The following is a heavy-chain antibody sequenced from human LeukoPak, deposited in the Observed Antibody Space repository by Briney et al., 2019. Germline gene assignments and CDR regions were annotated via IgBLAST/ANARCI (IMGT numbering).Heavy chain of an antibody. D-gene: IGHD6-19*01. Sequence: SETLSLTCTVSGGSISSSSYYWGWIRQPPGKGLEWIGSIYYSGSTYYNPSLKSRVTISVDTSKNQFSLKLSSVTAADTAVYYCARIKKYSSGFNWFDPWGQGTLVTVSS. J-gene: IGHJ5*02. V-gene: IGHV4-39*07. CDR2: IYYSGST. CDR3: ARIKKYSSGFNWFDP. CDR1: GGSISSSSYY.